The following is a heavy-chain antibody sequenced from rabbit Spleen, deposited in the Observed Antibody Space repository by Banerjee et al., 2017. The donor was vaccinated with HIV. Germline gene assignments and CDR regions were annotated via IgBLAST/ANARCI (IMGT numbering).Heavy chain of an antibody. V-gene: IGHV1S40*01. J-gene: IGHJ6*01. CDR1: GFSFSSNYY. Sequence: QSLEESGGDLVKPGASLTLTCTASGFSFSSNYYSCWVRQAPGKGLEWIACIDTGSSGFTYFATWAKGRFTCSKTSSTTVTLQMTRLTAADTATYFCARDTSSSFSSYGMDLWGQGTLVTVS. CDR2: IDTGSSGFT. CDR3: ARDTSSSFSSYGMDL. D-gene: IGHD1-1*01.